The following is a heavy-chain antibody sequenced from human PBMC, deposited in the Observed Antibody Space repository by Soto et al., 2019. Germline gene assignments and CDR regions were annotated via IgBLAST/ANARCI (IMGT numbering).Heavy chain of an antibody. Sequence: QVQLQESGPGLVKPSQTLSLTCTVSGGSISSGGYYWSWLRQHPGKGLEWIGYIYYSGSTYYNPSIKSRVTISVDTSKNQFSLKLSSVTAADTAVYYCARGTHNPAAADYWGQGTLVTVSS. V-gene: IGHV4-31*03. D-gene: IGHD6-13*01. CDR3: ARGTHNPAAADY. CDR2: IYYSGST. J-gene: IGHJ4*02. CDR1: GGSISSGGYY.